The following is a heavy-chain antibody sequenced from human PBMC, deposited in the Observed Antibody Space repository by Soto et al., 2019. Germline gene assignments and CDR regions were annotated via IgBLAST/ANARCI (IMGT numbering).Heavy chain of an antibody. D-gene: IGHD4-17*01. CDR1: GYTFTNFG. Sequence: ASVKVSCKASGYTFTNFGISWVRQAPGQGLEWMGWISAYNGNTNYAQKFQGRVTMTTDTSTSTAYMEVRSLRFDDTAVYYCARALYGDNVDYWSQGTLVTVSS. CDR2: ISAYNGNT. V-gene: IGHV1-18*01. J-gene: IGHJ4*02. CDR3: ARALYGDNVDY.